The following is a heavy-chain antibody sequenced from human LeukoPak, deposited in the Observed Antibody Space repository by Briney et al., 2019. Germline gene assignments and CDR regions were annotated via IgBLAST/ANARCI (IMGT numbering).Heavy chain of an antibody. CDR2: INPNSGGT. V-gene: IGHV1-2*02. Sequence: HEASVKVSCKASGYTFTGYYMHWVRQASGQGLEWMGWINPNSGGTNYAQKFQGRVTMTRDTSISTAYMELSSLRSEDTAVYYCARGWGRQWLAINWFDPWGQGTLVTVSS. CDR1: GYTFTGYY. CDR3: ARGWGRQWLAINWFDP. D-gene: IGHD6-19*01. J-gene: IGHJ5*02.